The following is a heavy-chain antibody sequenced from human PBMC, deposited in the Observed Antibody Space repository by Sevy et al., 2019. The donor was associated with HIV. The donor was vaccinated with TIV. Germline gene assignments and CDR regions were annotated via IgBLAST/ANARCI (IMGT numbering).Heavy chain of an antibody. V-gene: IGHV3-7*01. Sequence: GGSLRLSCAASGFTFSSYWMTWVRQAPGKGLEWVANIKQDMSEKYYADSVKGRFTISRDNARNSLYLQMESLRAEDTAVYYCARAQQATMLVVIGGLYFDFWGQGTLVTVSS. D-gene: IGHD3-22*01. CDR2: IKQDMSEK. J-gene: IGHJ4*02. CDR1: GFTFSSYW. CDR3: ARAQQATMLVVIGGLYFDF.